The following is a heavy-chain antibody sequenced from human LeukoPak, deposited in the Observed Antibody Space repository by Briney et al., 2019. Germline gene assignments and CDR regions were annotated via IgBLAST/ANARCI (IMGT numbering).Heavy chain of an antibody. CDR2: ISWNCRST. D-gene: IGHD1-1*01. CDR1: GFTFDDYG. J-gene: IGHJ4*02. Sequence: GGSLRLSCAASGFTFDDYGMSWVRQDPRKGLEWVSGISWNCRSTSYSDSVSGRFTISRDTAKNSVYLQMNSLRAEDTALYYCARGFRYTRTIDYWGQGTLVTVSS. CDR3: ARGFRYTRTIDY. V-gene: IGHV3-20*04.